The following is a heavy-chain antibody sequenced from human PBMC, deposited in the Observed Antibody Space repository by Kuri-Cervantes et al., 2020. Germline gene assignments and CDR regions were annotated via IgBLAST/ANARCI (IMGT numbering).Heavy chain of an antibody. Sequence: GSLRLSCTVSGGSVSSGSYYWSWIRQPPGKGLEWIGYIYYSGSTNYNPSLKSRVTISVDTSKNQFSLKLSSVTAADTAVYYCAKVPYGIGTWIDYWGQGTLVTVSS. J-gene: IGHJ4*02. D-gene: IGHD4-17*01. CDR2: IYYSGST. CDR3: AKVPYGIGTWIDY. CDR1: GGSVSSGSYY. V-gene: IGHV4-61*01.